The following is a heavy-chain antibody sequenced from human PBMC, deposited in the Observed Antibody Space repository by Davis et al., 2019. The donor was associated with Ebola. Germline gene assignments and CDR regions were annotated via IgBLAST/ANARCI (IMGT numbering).Heavy chain of an antibody. CDR3: ARAAMIVEWSWFDP. D-gene: IGHD3-22*01. CDR1: GGSFSGYY. Sequence: MPSETLSLTCAVYGGSFSGYYWSWIRQPPGKGLEWIGEINHSGSTNYNPSLKSRVTISVDTSKNQFSLKLSSVTAADTAVYYCARAAMIVEWSWFDPWGQGTLVTVSS. J-gene: IGHJ5*02. V-gene: IGHV4-34*01. CDR2: INHSGST.